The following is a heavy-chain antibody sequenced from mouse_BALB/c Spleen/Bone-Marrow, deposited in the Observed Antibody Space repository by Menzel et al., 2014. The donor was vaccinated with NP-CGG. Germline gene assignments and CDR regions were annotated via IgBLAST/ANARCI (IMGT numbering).Heavy chain of an antibody. CDR3: NGGYYEAWFAY. D-gene: IGHD2-3*01. J-gene: IGHJ3*01. CDR2: IDPENGDT. V-gene: IGHV14-4*02. Sequence: EVQLQQSGAELVRSGASVKLSCTASGSNIKDYYMRWVKQRPEQGLEWIGWIDPENGDTEYAPRFQGKATMTADTSSNTAYLQLSSLTSEDTAVYYCNGGYYEAWFAYWGQGTLVTVSA. CDR1: GSNIKDYY.